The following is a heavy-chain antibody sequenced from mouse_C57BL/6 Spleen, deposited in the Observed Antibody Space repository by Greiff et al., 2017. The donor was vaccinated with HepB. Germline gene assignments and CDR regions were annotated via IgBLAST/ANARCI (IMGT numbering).Heavy chain of an antibody. CDR2: IYPGDGDT. J-gene: IGHJ2*01. V-gene: IGHV1-82*01. D-gene: IGHD2-5*01. CDR3: ARGRHSNYFDY. CDR1: GYAFSSSW. Sequence: QVQLQQSGPELVKPGASVKISCKASGYAFSSSWMNWVKQRPGKGLEWIGRIYPGDGDTNYNGKIKGKATLTADKSSSTAYMQLSSLTSEDSAVYFCARGRHSNYFDYWGQGTTLTVSS.